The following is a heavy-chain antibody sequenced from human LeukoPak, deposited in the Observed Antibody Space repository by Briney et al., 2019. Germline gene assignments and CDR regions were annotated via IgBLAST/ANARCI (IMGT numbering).Heavy chain of an antibody. D-gene: IGHD5-24*01. Sequence: GESLKISCKGSGYYFNSYWIAWVRQMPGKGLEWMGIIYPGDSDTRYSPSFQGQVTISADKSISTAYLQWSSLKASDTAVYYCARRGSDGYRYGTPIDYWGQGTLVTVSS. CDR2: IYPGDSDT. CDR3: ARRGSDGYRYGTPIDY. CDR1: GYYFNSYW. J-gene: IGHJ4*02. V-gene: IGHV5-51*01.